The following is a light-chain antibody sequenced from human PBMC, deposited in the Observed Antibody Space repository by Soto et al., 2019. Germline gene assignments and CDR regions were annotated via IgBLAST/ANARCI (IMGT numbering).Light chain of an antibody. CDR1: QSFSGW. V-gene: IGKV1-5*03. CDR2: KAT. J-gene: IGKJ1*01. CDR3: QQYLSWT. Sequence: DIQMTQSPSTLSASVGDRVTITCRASQSFSGWVAWYQQKPGKPPKLLIYKATNLESGVPSRFSGSGSGTQFTLTISSLQPEDFATDYCQQYLSWTFGQGTKVEIK.